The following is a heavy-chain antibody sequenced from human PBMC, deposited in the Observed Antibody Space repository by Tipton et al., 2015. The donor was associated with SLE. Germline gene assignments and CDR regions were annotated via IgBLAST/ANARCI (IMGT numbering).Heavy chain of an antibody. CDR1: GGSISSSSYY. Sequence: LRLSCTLSGGSISSSSYYWGWIRQPPGKGLEWIGSMYYSGITYYNPSLKSRVTLSVDTSKNQFSLRLSSVTAADTAVYYCARDYYDSRGYTLFDYWGQGALVTVSS. D-gene: IGHD3-22*01. CDR2: MYYSGIT. V-gene: IGHV4-39*07. J-gene: IGHJ4*02. CDR3: ARDYYDSRGYTLFDY.